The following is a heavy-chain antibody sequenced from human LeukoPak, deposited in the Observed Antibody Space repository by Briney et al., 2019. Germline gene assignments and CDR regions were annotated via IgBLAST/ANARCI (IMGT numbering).Heavy chain of an antibody. Sequence: PSETLSLTCAVSGYSISSGYYWGWIRQPPGQGLECIGSSYHSGSTYYNPSLKSRVTISVDTSKNQFSLKLSSVTAADTAVYYCARQYWNYSDWFDSWGQGTLGTVSS. V-gene: IGHV4-38-2*01. CDR2: SYHSGST. CDR1: GYSISSGYY. CDR3: ARQYWNYSDWFDS. D-gene: IGHD1-7*01. J-gene: IGHJ5*01.